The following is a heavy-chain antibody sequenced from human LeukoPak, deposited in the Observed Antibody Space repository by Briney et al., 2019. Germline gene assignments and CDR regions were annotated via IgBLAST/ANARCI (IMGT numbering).Heavy chain of an antibody. D-gene: IGHD6-19*01. Sequence: SETLSLTCTVSGDSISNSDYYWGWIRQPPGKGLEWIGTIYFSGRTYYNLSLESRVTMSVDTSKNQFSLKLSSVTATDTAVYYRTRQRGSGHWYFDLWGRGTLVTVSS. CDR2: IYFSGRT. CDR3: TRQRGSGHWYFDL. V-gene: IGHV4-39*01. J-gene: IGHJ2*01. CDR1: GDSISNSDYY.